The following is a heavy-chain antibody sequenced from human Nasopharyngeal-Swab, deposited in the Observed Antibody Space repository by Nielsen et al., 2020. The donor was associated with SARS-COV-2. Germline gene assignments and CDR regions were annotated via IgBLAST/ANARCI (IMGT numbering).Heavy chain of an antibody. CDR1: GFTFSSYG. D-gene: IGHD6-19*01. CDR2: ISYDGSNK. CDR3: ANPSGYGSGWYYFQH. Sequence: GESLKISCAASGFTFSSYGMHWVRQAPGKGLEWVAVISYDGSNKYYADSVKGRFTISRGNSKNTLYLQMNSLRAEDTAVYYCANPSGYGSGWYYFQHWGQGTLVTVSS. V-gene: IGHV3-30*18. J-gene: IGHJ1*01.